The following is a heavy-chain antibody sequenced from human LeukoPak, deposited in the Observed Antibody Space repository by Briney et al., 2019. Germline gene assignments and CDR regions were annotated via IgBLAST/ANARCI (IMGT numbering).Heavy chain of an antibody. CDR3: ARQVRGVTLDNWFDP. D-gene: IGHD3-10*01. V-gene: IGHV4-4*07. Sequence: SETLSLTCTVSGGSISSYYWTWIRQPAGKGLEWIGRIHTSGSTNHNPSLKSRVTMSVDTSNNQFSLKLSSVTAADTAVYYCARQVRGVTLDNWFDPWGQGTLVTVSS. CDR2: IHTSGST. CDR1: GGSISSYY. J-gene: IGHJ5*02.